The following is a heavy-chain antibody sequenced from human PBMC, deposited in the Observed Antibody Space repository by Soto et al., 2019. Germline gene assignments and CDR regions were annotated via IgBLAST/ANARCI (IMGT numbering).Heavy chain of an antibody. CDR1: GFTFSSHW. CDR2: INSDGSAT. V-gene: IGHV3-74*01. CDR3: VDPYSLDY. D-gene: IGHD2-15*01. Sequence: EVQLVESGGGLVQPGGSLRLSCAASGFTFSSHWMHWVRQAPGKGLVWVSRINSDGSATSYADSVKGRFTISRDNAKNTLYLQMNSLRTEDTAVYYCVDPYSLDYWGQGTLVTVSS. J-gene: IGHJ4*02.